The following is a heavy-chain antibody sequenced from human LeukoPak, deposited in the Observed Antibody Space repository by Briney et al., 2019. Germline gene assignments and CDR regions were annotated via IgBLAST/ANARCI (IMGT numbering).Heavy chain of an antibody. V-gene: IGHV4-59*01. CDR1: GDSISSYY. J-gene: IGHJ6*02. D-gene: IGHD3-3*01. CDR2: IYNSGRT. Sequence: PSETLSLTCTVSGDSISSYYWSWIRQPPGKGLEWIGYIYNSGRTDYNPALKSRVTISIDTSKNQFSLKLSSVTAADSALYYCAKLESPYHYAMDVWGQGTTVTVSS. CDR3: AKLESPYHYAMDV.